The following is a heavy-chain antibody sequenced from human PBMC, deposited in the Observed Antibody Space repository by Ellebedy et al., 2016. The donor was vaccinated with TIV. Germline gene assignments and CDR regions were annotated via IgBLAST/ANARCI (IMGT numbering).Heavy chain of an antibody. D-gene: IGHD3-16*01. CDR2: IYQDGSEK. Sequence: PGGSLRLSCAASGFTFGSYWMSWVRQAPGKGLEWVANIYQDGSEKYDVDSVKGRFTIARDNAKNSLYLQRTSLRVEDTAVYYCARRGSYGDYAVQINNWFDRWGQGTLVTVYS. CDR3: ARRGSYGDYAVQINNWFDR. V-gene: IGHV3-7*01. CDR1: GFTFGSYW. J-gene: IGHJ5*02.